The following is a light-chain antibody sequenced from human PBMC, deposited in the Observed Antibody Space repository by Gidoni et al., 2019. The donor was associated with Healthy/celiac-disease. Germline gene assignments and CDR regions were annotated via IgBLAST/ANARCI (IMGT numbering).Light chain of an antibody. J-gene: IGKJ3*01. CDR1: QSISSY. Sequence: DIQMTQSPSSLSASVGDRVTITCRASQSISSYLNWYQQKPGKAPKLLIYAASSLQSGVPSRFSGSVSGTDFPLTISSLQPEDFATYYCQQSYSNPLTFGPGTKVDIK. V-gene: IGKV1-39*01. CDR3: QQSYSNPLT. CDR2: AAS.